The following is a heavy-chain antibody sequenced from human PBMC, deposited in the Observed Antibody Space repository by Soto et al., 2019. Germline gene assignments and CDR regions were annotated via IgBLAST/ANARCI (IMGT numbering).Heavy chain of an antibody. D-gene: IGHD1-1*01. Sequence: PSETLSLTCTVSGDSISKSGHYWGWIRQPPGKALEWIEGIDYRGSTLYNPSLRSRITMSIDTSKKFFSLKLTSVSASDTALNYCTRLLNTNDPPGPSWFGPWGPGTLVTV. V-gene: IGHV4-39*02. CDR2: IDYRGST. J-gene: IGHJ5*02. CDR1: GDSISKSGHY. CDR3: TRLLNTNDPPGPSWFGP.